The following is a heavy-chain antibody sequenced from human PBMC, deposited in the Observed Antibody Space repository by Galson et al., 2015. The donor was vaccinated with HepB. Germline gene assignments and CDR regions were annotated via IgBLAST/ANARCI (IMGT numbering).Heavy chain of an antibody. J-gene: IGHJ2*01. D-gene: IGHD6-19*01. CDR3: VRHLPIIPVGAPWYVDL. V-gene: IGHV3-7*01. CDR2: IKQDGSET. CDR1: GFTFSSYD. Sequence: SLRLSCAASGFTFSSYDMHWVRQAPGKGLEWVASIKQDGSETYHVDSVKGRFTISRDNAKNSVYLQMSSLTAEDTAVYYCVRHLPIIPVGAPWYVDLWGRGTQVTVSS.